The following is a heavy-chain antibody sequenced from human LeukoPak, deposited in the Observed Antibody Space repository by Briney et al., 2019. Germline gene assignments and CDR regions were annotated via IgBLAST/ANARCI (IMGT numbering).Heavy chain of an antibody. D-gene: IGHD2-15*01. V-gene: IGHV1-24*01. CDR1: GYTLTELS. CDR3: ARDVSDCSGGSCYSYFDY. CDR2: FDPEDGET. Sequence: ASVKVSCKVSGYTLTELSMHWVRQAPGKGLEWMGGFDPEDGETIYAQKFQGRVTMTEDTSTDTVYMELSSLRSEDTAVYYCARDVSDCSGGSCYSYFDYWGQGTLVTVSS. J-gene: IGHJ4*02.